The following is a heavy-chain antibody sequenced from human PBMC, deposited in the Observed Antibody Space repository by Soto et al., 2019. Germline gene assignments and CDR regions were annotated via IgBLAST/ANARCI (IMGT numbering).Heavy chain of an antibody. CDR1: GFTFSTYS. J-gene: IGHJ4*02. CDR2: INWNGGST. V-gene: IGHV3-20*04. D-gene: IGHD6-19*01. CDR3: ARLYSSGWYGPGRY. Sequence: GGSLRLSCEASGFTFSTYSMSWVRQAPGKGLEWVSGINWNGGSTGYADSVKGRFTISRDNAKNSLYLQMNSLRAEDTALHYCARLYSSGWYGPGRYWGQGTLVTVSS.